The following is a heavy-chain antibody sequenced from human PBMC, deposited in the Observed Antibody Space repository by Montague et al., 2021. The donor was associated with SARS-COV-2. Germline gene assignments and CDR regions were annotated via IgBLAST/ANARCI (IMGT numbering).Heavy chain of an antibody. Sequence: SETLSLTCNVSGGSIRTYYWSWIRQPAGKGLEWIGCIYSTGSINYNPSLKTRITLSVDTSKNQLSLRLNSVTAADTTVYYCARNPGEYYGMDVWGQGTTVTVSS. J-gene: IGHJ6*02. CDR1: GGSIRTYY. V-gene: IGHV4-4*07. CDR3: ARNPGEYYGMDV. D-gene: IGHD3-16*01. CDR2: IYSTGSI.